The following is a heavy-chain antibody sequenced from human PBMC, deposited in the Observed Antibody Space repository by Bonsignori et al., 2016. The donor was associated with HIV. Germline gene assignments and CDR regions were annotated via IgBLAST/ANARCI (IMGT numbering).Heavy chain of an antibody. CDR2: IWYGGSNK. J-gene: IGHJ6*03. CDR1: GFTFRSYG. Sequence: GESLKISCAASGFTFRSYGMHWVRQAPGKGLEWVAVIWYGGSNKYYADSVKGRFTISRDNSKNTLYLQMNSLRAEDTALYYCAKDLGSGYHYAHMDVWGKGTTVTVSS. CDR3: AKDLGSGYHYAHMDV. V-gene: IGHV3-33*06. D-gene: IGHD3-22*01.